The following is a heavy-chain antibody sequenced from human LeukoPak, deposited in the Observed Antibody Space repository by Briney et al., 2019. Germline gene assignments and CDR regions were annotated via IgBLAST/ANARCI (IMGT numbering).Heavy chain of an antibody. CDR1: GFTFSSYG. Sequence: PGRSLRLSCAASGFTFSSYGMHWVRQAPGKGLEWVAVISYDGSNKYYADSVKGRFTISRDNSKNTLNLQMNSLRAEDTAVYYCAKTPRRWLQSYYFDYWGQGTLVTVSS. CDR2: ISYDGSNK. D-gene: IGHD5-24*01. CDR3: AKTPRRWLQSYYFDY. J-gene: IGHJ4*02. V-gene: IGHV3-30*18.